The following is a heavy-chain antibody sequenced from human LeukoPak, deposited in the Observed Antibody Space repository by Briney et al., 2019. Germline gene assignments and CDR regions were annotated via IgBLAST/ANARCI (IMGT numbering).Heavy chain of an antibody. CDR3: AKGGSFDYYFDY. CDR1: GFTFSSYG. J-gene: IGHJ4*02. Sequence: GGSLRLSCAASGFTFSSYGMSWVRQAPGKGLEWVSAISGSGGSTYYADSVKGRFTISRDNSKNTLYLQMNSLRAEDTAVYYCAKGGSFDYYFDYWGQGTLVTVSS. CDR2: ISGSGGST. V-gene: IGHV3-23*01. D-gene: IGHD1-26*01.